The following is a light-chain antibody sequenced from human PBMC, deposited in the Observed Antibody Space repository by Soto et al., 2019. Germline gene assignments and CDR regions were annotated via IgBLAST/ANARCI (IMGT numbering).Light chain of an antibody. CDR3: QQLNSYPT. CDR2: AAS. Sequence: IPLTQSPSSLSASVGDRVTMTCRASQGIGSYLAWYQQKPGKAPKLLIYAASTLQSGVPSRFSGSGSGTDFTLTISSLQPEDFATYYCQQLNSYPTFGGGTKVDIK. CDR1: QGIGSY. V-gene: IGKV1-9*01. J-gene: IGKJ4*01.